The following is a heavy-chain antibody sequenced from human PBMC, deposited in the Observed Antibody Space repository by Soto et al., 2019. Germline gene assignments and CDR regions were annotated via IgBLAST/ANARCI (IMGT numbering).Heavy chain of an antibody. Sequence: GGSLRLSCAASGFTFSSYWMHWVRQAPGKGLVWVSRINSDGSSTSYADSVKGRFTISRDNAKNTLYLQMNSLRAEDTAVYYCARDKGPYYDFWSPSSGEDAFDIWGQGTMVTVSS. D-gene: IGHD3-3*01. CDR1: GFTFSSYW. CDR2: INSDGSST. CDR3: ARDKGPYYDFWSPSSGEDAFDI. V-gene: IGHV3-74*01. J-gene: IGHJ3*02.